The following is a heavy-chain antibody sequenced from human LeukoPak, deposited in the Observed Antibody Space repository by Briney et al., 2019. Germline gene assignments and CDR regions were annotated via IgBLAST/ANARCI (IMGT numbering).Heavy chain of an antibody. CDR2: ISGSGGST. CDR3: ARESILTGYYTPWYFDY. D-gene: IGHD3-9*01. CDR1: GFTFSSYA. V-gene: IGHV3-23*01. Sequence: GGSLRLSCAASGFTFSSYAMSWVRQAPGKGLEWVSAISGSGGSTYYADSVKGRFTISRDNSKNTLYLQVNSLRAEDTAVYYCARESILTGYYTPWYFDYWGQGTLVTVSS. J-gene: IGHJ4*02.